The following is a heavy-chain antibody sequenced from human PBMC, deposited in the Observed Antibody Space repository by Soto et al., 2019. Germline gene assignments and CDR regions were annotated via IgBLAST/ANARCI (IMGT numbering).Heavy chain of an antibody. V-gene: IGHV4-59*01. Sequence: QVQLQESGPGLVKPSETLSLTCTVSGGSISSYYWSWIRQPPGKGLEWIGYIYYSESTNYNPSLKSRVIIAVDPSKNQFSLRLSSVTAADTAVYYCASAYYDTSGYNRDPWGQGTLVTLSS. D-gene: IGHD3-22*01. CDR1: GGSISSYY. CDR2: IYYSEST. CDR3: ASAYYDTSGYNRDP. J-gene: IGHJ5*02.